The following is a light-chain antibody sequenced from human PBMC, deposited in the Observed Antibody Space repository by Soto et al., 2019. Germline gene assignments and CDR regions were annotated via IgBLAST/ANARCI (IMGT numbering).Light chain of an antibody. CDR2: GTS. CDR3: QQYGSSPRT. Sequence: EIVMTQSPATLSVSPGERATLSCRASQSVSSNLAWYQQKPGQAPRLLIYGTSKRAADIPDRFSGSGSGTDFTLTISRLEAEDSAVYYCQQYGSSPRTFGQGTKVDIK. J-gene: IGKJ1*01. CDR1: QSVSSN. V-gene: IGKV3-20*01.